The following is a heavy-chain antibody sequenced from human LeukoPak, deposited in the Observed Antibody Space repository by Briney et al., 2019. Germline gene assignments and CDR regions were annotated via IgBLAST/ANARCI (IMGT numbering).Heavy chain of an antibody. V-gene: IGHV4-61*02. CDR1: GGSISGGSYY. CDR2: IYTSGSI. CDR3: ARERFIAAAVWAFDI. J-gene: IGHJ3*02. Sequence: SETLSLTCTVSGGSISGGSYYWNWIRQPAGKGLEWIGRIYTSGSINYNPSLKSRVTISVDTSKNQFSLKLSSVTAADTAVYYCARERFIAAAVWAFDIWGQGTMVTVSS. D-gene: IGHD6-13*01.